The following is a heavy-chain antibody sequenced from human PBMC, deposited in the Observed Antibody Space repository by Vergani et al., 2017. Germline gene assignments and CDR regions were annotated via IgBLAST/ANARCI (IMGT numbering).Heavy chain of an antibody. CDR3: AREIQVTQAMDL. CDR1: GFTSSDFY. J-gene: IGHJ3*01. D-gene: IGHD2-2*01. V-gene: IGHV3-11*01. CDR2: ISKSGHAI. Sequence: QAHLVESGGGLVKPGGSLRLSCAASGFTSSDFYMAWIRQAPGNGREWVAYISKSGHAIHYADSVKGRFTLSRDNAKNSLSLQMNSLRIEDTALYYCAREIQVTQAMDLWGRGTMVTVSS.